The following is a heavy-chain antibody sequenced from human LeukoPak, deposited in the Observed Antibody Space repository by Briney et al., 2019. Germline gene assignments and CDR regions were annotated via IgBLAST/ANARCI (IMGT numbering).Heavy chain of an antibody. CDR3: AKVNYVNEF. J-gene: IGHJ4*02. CDR1: GYSISSGYH. D-gene: IGHD4-11*01. V-gene: IGHV4-38-2*02. CDR2: IYRSGST. Sequence: PSETLSLTCTVSGYSISSGYHWGWLRQPPGKGLEWIGNIYRSGSTYYNPSLKSRVSISIDTSKNQFSLKLSSVTAADTAVYYWAKVNYVNEFWGQGTVVTVSS.